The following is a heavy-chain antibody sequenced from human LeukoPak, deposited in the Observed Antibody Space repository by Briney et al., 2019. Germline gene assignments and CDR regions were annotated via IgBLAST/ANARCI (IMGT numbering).Heavy chain of an antibody. CDR1: GFSFGKYW. Sequence: GGSLRLSCVASGFSFGKYWMSWVRQAPGKGLEWVANIKLGGSEKNYVDSVKGRFTISRDNTKNSLYLQMNSLRVEDTAVFYCARDQYDTWSRRGNFDSWGQGTLVIVSS. CDR2: IKLGGSEK. CDR3: ARDQYDTWSRRGNFDS. J-gene: IGHJ4*02. V-gene: IGHV3-7*03. D-gene: IGHD3-3*01.